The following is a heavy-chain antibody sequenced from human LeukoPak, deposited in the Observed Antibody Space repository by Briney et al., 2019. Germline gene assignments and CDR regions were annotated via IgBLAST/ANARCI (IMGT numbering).Heavy chain of an antibody. D-gene: IGHD1-26*01. CDR2: FHPEGGET. V-gene: IGHV1-24*01. Sequence: ASVTVSCKVSGYTLTGLSMHWVRQAPGKGLEWMGGFHPEGGETIYAQKFQGRVTMTEDTSTDTAYMELSSLRSEDTAVYYCATASPRIVGASFSAYWYFDLWGRGTLVTVSS. CDR1: GYTLTGLS. CDR3: ATASPRIVGASFSAYWYFDL. J-gene: IGHJ2*01.